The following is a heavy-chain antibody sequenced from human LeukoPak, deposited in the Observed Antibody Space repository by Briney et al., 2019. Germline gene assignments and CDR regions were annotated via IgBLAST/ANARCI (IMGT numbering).Heavy chain of an antibody. CDR1: GGSISSGDYY. CDR3: PRVVVAAKSSRYFDY. J-gene: IGHJ4*02. Sequence: SETLSLTCTVSGGSISSGDYYWSWIRQHPGKGLEWIGYIHYSGSTYYNPSLKSRVTISVDTSKKQFSLKLSSVTAADTAVYYCPRVVVAAKSSRYFDYWGQGTLVTVSS. D-gene: IGHD2-15*01. V-gene: IGHV4-31*03. CDR2: IHYSGST.